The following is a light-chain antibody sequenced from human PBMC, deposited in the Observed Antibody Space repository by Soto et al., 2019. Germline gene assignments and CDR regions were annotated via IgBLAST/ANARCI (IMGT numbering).Light chain of an antibody. J-gene: IGKJ5*01. Sequence: EIVLTQSPATLSLFPGERATLSRRASQSVSSYLAWYQQKPGQAPRLLIYDASNRATGIPARFGGSGSGTDFTLTISSLEPEDFAVYYGQQRSNWPLTFGQGTRLEIK. V-gene: IGKV3-11*01. CDR2: DAS. CDR1: QSVSSY. CDR3: QQRSNWPLT.